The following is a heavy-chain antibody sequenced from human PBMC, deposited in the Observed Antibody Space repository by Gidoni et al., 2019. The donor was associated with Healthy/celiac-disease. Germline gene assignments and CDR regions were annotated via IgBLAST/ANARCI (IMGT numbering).Heavy chain of an antibody. CDR1: GGSISSYY. CDR2: IYYSGCT. Sequence: QVQLQESGPGLVKPSETLSLTCTVPGGSISSYYWSWIRQPPGKGLEWIGYIYYSGCTNYNPSLKSRVTISVDTSKNQFSLKLGSVTAADTAVYYCARASSGWYRAGYFQHWGQGTLVTVSS. V-gene: IGHV4-59*01. J-gene: IGHJ1*01. D-gene: IGHD6-19*01. CDR3: ARASSGWYRAGYFQH.